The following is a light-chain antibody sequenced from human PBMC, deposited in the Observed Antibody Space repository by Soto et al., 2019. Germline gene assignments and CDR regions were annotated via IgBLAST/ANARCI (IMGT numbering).Light chain of an antibody. CDR2: EVG. V-gene: IGLV2-14*01. CDR1: RSDVGGYHY. CDR3: SSYRSGGTYV. Sequence: QSALTQPASVSGSPGQSITISCTGTRSDVGGYHYVSWYQQHPGKAPKLMIYEVGYRPSGVSDRFSGSRSGYTASLTISGLQAEDEADYYCSSYRSGGTYVFGTGTKSPS. J-gene: IGLJ1*01.